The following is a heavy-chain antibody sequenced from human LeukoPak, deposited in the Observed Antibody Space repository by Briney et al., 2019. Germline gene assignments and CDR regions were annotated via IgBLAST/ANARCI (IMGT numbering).Heavy chain of an antibody. D-gene: IGHD1-26*01. J-gene: IGHJ4*02. CDR3: ARGVHSGSYLFDY. V-gene: IGHV3-21*05. CDR1: GFTFSSYE. Sequence: PGGSLRLSCAASGFTFSSYEMNWVRQAPGKGLEWVSYISSSSSYTNYADSVKGRFTISRDNAKNSLYLQMNSLRAEDTAVYYCARGVHSGSYLFDYWGQGTLVTVSS. CDR2: ISSSSSYT.